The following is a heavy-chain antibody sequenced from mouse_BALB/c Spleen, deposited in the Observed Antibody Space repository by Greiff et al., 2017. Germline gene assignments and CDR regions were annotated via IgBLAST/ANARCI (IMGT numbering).Heavy chain of an antibody. V-gene: IGHV1-4*02. J-gene: IGHJ4*01. CDR3: ARRDYDAMDY. CDR1: GYTFTSYT. Sequence: QVQLQQSAAELARPGASVKMSCKASGYTFTSYTMHWVKQRPGQGLEWIGYINPSSGYTEYNQKFKDKTTLTADKSSSTAYMQLSSLTSEDSAVYYCARRDYDAMDYWGQGTSVTVSS. CDR2: INPSSGYT.